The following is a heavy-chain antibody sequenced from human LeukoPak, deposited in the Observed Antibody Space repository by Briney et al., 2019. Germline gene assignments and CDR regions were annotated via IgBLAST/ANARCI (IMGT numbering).Heavy chain of an antibody. J-gene: IGHJ4*02. V-gene: IGHV4-30-4*08. CDR1: GGSISSGDYY. D-gene: IGHD4-11*01. Sequence: PSETLSLTCTVSGGSISSGDYYWSWIRQPPGKGLEWIGYIYYSGSTYYNPSLKSRVTISVDTSKNQFSLKLSSVTAADTAVYYCASYPHAYIPDDYTDYWGQGTLVTVSS. CDR3: ASYPHAYIPDDYTDY. CDR2: IYYSGST.